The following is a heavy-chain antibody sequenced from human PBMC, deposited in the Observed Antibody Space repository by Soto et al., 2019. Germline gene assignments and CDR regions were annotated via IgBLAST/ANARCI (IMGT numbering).Heavy chain of an antibody. V-gene: IGHV3-66*01. D-gene: IGHD5-12*01. CDR1: GFTVSSNY. Sequence: GGSLILSCTASGFTVSSNYMSWVRQAPGKGLEWVSVIYSGGSTYYADSVKGRFTISRDNSKNTLYLQMNSLRAEDTAVYYCATSVYDDAFDIWGQGTMVTVSS. J-gene: IGHJ3*02. CDR3: ATSVYDDAFDI. CDR2: IYSGGST.